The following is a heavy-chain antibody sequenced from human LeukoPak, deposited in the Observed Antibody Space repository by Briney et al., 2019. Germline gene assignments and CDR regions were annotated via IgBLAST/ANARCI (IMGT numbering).Heavy chain of an antibody. D-gene: IGHD3-9*01. V-gene: IGHV4-34*01. J-gene: IGHJ4*02. Sequence: PSETLSLTCAVYGGSFSGYYWSWIRQPPGKGLERIGEINHSGSTNYNPSLKSRVTISVDTSKNQFSLKLSSVTAADTAVYYCARGGVQYYDILTGYYTNYFDYWGQGTLVTVSS. CDR2: INHSGST. CDR1: GGSFSGYY. CDR3: ARGGVQYYDILTGYYTNYFDY.